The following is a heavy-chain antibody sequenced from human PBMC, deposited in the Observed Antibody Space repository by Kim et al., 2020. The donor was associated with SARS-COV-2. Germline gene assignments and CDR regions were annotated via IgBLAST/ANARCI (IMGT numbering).Heavy chain of an antibody. CDR3: AKDQGYSSSWSLDY. D-gene: IGHD6-13*01. J-gene: IGHJ4*02. V-gene: IGHV3-30*02. Sequence: DSGKGRFTISRDNSKNTLYLQMNSLRAEDTAVYYCAKDQGYSSSWSLDYWGQGTLVTVSS.